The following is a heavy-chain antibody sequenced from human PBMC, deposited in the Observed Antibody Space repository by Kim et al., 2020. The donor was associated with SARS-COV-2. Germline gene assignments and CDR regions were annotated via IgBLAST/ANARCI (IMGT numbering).Heavy chain of an antibody. D-gene: IGHD6-13*01. Sequence: DSVKGRFTICRDNSKNTLYLQMNSLRAEDTAVYYCAKRTYIAAAGYYFDYWGQGTLVTVSS. CDR3: AKRTYIAAAGYYFDY. J-gene: IGHJ4*02. V-gene: IGHV3-23*01.